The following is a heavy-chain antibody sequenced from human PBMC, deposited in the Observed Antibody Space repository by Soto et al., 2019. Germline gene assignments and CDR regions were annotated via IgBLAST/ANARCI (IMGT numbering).Heavy chain of an antibody. CDR3: ARSGGGSGWL. CDR2: IYYSGST. D-gene: IGHD6-19*01. CDR1: GDSVSSGSYY. Sequence: SETLSLTCTVSGDSVSSGSYYWSWSRQPPGKALEWIAYIYYSGSTNYNPSLKSRVTISRDTSKNQSSLKLTSVTAADTAVYYCARSGGGSGWLGGQGTLVTVSS. V-gene: IGHV4-61*01. J-gene: IGHJ4*02.